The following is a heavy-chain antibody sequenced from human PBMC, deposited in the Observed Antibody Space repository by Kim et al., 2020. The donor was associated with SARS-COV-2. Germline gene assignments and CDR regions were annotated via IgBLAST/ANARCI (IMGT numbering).Heavy chain of an antibody. J-gene: IGHJ4*02. CDR2: INPNSGGT. CDR3: ASDNHAYYYGSGSSGPLDY. Sequence: ASVKVSCKASGYTFTGYYMHWVRQAPGQGLEWMGWINPNSGGTNYAQKFQGRATMTRDTSISTAYMELSRLRSDDTAVYYCASDNHAYYYGSGSSGPLDYWGQGTLVTVSS. D-gene: IGHD3-10*01. CDR1: GYTFTGYY. V-gene: IGHV1-2*02.